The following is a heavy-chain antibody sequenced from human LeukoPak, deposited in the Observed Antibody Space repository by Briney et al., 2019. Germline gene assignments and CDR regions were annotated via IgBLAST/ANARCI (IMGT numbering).Heavy chain of an antibody. CDR2: MNPNSGNT. V-gene: IGHV1-8*02. CDR3: ARGFLYGDLVDY. CDR1: GYTFTSYG. Sequence: GASVKVSCKASGYTFTSYGISWVRQAPGQGLEWMGWMNPNSGNTGYAQKFQGRVTMTRNTSISTAYMELSSLRSEDTAVYYCARGFLYGDLVDYWGQGTLVTVSS. D-gene: IGHD4-17*01. J-gene: IGHJ4*02.